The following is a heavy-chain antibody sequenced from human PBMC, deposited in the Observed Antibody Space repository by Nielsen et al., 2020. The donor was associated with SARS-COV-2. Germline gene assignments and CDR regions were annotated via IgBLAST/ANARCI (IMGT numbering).Heavy chain of an antibody. V-gene: IGHV1-18*01. D-gene: IGHD6-19*01. CDR1: GYTFTSYG. CDR3: ASISGYSSGWVFYYGMDV. CDR2: ISAYNGNT. Sequence: ASVKVSCKASGYTFTSYGISWVRQAPGQGLEWMGWISAYNGNTNYAQKLQGRVTMTTDTSTSTAYMELRSLRSDDTAVYYCASISGYSSGWVFYYGMDVWGQGTTVTVSS. J-gene: IGHJ6*02.